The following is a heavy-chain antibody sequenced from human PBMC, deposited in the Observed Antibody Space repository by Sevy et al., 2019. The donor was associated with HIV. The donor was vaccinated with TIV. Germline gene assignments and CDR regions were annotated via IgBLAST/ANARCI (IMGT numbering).Heavy chain of an antibody. V-gene: IGHV3-33*08. Sequence: GGSLRLSCAASGFTFSSYVMHWVRQAPGKGLEWVALIWYDGTIKYYADSVKGRFTISRDNSKDTWFLQMNSLTPEDTAVYYCARGGGYCGGDCYSIDYWGQGALVTVSS. CDR1: GFTFSSYV. J-gene: IGHJ4*02. CDR2: IWYDGTIK. CDR3: ARGGGYCGGDCYSIDY. D-gene: IGHD2-21*02.